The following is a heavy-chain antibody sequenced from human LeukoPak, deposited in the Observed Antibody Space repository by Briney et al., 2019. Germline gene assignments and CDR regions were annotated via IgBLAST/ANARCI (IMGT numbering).Heavy chain of an antibody. V-gene: IGHV4-59*01. D-gene: IGHD1-14*01. CDR1: DGSISSYY. J-gene: IGHJ6*02. CDR3: ARDGKYYYGMDV. Sequence: SETLSLTCTVSDGSISSYYWSWIRQPPGKGLEWIGYINYSGSTNYNPSLKSRVTISVDTSKNQFSLKLSSVTAADTAVYYCARDGKYYYGMDVWGQGTTVTVSS. CDR2: INYSGST.